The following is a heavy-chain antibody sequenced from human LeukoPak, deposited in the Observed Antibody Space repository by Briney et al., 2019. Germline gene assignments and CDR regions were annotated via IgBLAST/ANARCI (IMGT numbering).Heavy chain of an antibody. CDR2: IYPGDSDT. Sequence: GESLKISCKGSGYSFTSYWIGWVRQMPGKGLEWMGIIYPGDSDTRYSPSFQGQVTISADKSISTAYLQWSSLKASDTAMYYCARPSRDGYNYGGFDYWSQGTLVTVSS. V-gene: IGHV5-51*01. CDR3: ARPSRDGYNYGGFDY. CDR1: GYSFTSYW. J-gene: IGHJ4*02. D-gene: IGHD5-24*01.